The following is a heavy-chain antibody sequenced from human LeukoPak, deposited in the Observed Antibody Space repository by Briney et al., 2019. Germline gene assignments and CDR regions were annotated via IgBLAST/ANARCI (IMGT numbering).Heavy chain of an antibody. CDR1: VGSISSYY. CDR3: ARENSSGWGGAVDY. Sequence: SETLSLTCTVSVGSISSYYWSWIRQPPGKGPEWIGYIYYSGSTNYNPSLKSRVTISVDTSKNQFSLKLSSVTAADTAVYYCARENSSGWGGAVDYWGQGTLVTVSS. CDR2: IYYSGST. J-gene: IGHJ4*02. D-gene: IGHD6-19*01. V-gene: IGHV4-59*01.